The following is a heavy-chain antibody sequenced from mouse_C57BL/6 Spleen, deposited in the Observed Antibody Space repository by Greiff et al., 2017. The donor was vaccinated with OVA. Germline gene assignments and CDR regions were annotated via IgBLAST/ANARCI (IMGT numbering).Heavy chain of an antibody. J-gene: IGHJ1*03. CDR2: IDPSDSYP. CDR1: GYTFTSYW. Sequence: VKLQQSGAELVMPGASVKLSCKASGYTFTSYWMHWVKQRPGQGLEWIGEIDPSDSYPNYNQKFKGKSTLTVDKSSSTAYMQLSSLTSEDSAGYYCARKNCYRSVNGYFDVWGTGTTVTVSA. CDR3: ARKNCYRSVNGYFDV. D-gene: IGHD1-1*01. V-gene: IGHV1-69*01.